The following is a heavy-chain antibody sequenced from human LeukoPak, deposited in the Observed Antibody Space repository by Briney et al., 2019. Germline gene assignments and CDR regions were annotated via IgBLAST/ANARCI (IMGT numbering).Heavy chain of an antibody. D-gene: IGHD5-24*01. V-gene: IGHV3-30*18. CDR3: AKDLAPHRDGSHHGADA. J-gene: IGHJ5*02. CDR1: GFTFSTYG. CDR2: ISYDGTNK. Sequence: GRSLRHSCAASGFTFSTYGMHWVRQAPGKGLEWGTIISYDGTNKYYAASVKGRFTISRDNSKNTLDLQMDSLRAEDTAVYYCAKDLAPHRDGSHHGADAWGQGTLVTVSS.